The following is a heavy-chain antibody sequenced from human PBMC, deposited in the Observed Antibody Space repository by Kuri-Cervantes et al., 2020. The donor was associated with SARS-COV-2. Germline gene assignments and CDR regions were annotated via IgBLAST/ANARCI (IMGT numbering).Heavy chain of an antibody. CDR2: IRYDGSNK. D-gene: IGHD6-13*01. CDR3: AKAFRIAAAGTCFDY. CDR1: GFTFSSYG. Sequence: GSLKISCAASGFTFSSYGMHWVRQAPGKGLEWVAFIRYDGSNKYYADSVKGRFTISRDNSKNTLYLQMNSLRAEDTAVYYCAKAFRIAAAGTCFDYWGQGTLVTVSS. V-gene: IGHV3-30*02. J-gene: IGHJ4*02.